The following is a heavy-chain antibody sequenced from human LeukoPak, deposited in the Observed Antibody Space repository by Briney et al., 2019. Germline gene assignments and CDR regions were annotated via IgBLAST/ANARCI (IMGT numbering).Heavy chain of an antibody. Sequence: GGSLRLSCVASDFTFDFYWMTWVRQAPGKGLEWLANILPDGSQKYYVDSVKGRFTISRDNPKNSLYLQINNLRAEDTAVYYCGKLAHNAWYAIDFWGQGTLVTVSS. V-gene: IGHV3-7*01. CDR3: GKLAHNAWYAIDF. CDR1: DFTFDFYW. CDR2: ILPDGSQK. D-gene: IGHD2-2*01. J-gene: IGHJ4*02.